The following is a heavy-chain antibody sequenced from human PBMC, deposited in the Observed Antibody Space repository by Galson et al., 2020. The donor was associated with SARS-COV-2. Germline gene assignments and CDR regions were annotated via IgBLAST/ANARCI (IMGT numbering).Heavy chain of an antibody. D-gene: IGHD1-26*01. CDR2: ISYDGSNK. CDR3: ARVRGGSYFTPCDY. V-gene: IGHV3-30*01. CDR1: GFTFSSYA. J-gene: IGHJ4*02. Sequence: GGSLRLSCAASGFTFSSYAMHWVRQAPGKGLEWVAVISYDGSNKYYADSVKGRFTISRDNSKNTLYLQMNSLRAEDTAVYYCARVRGGSYFTPCDYWGQGTLVTVSS.